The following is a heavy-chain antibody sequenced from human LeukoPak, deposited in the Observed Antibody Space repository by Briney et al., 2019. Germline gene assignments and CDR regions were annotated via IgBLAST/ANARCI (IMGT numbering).Heavy chain of an antibody. V-gene: IGHV3-21*01. D-gene: IGHD3-10*01. Sequence: GGSLRLSCAASGFTFSSYAMSWVRQAPGKGLEWVSSISSSSSYIYYADSVKGRFTISRDNAKNSLYLQMNSLRAEDTAVYYCARDRGGVSWWYGSGDAFDIWGQGTMVTVSS. CDR3: ARDRGGVSWWYGSGDAFDI. CDR1: GFTFSSYA. CDR2: ISSSSSYI. J-gene: IGHJ3*02.